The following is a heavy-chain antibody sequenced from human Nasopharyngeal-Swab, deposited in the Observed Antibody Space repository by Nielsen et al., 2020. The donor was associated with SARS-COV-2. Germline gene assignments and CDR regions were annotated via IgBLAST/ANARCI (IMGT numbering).Heavy chain of an antibody. CDR1: GFTFSSYA. D-gene: IGHD1-26*01. V-gene: IGHV3-30-3*01. Sequence: GGSLRLSCAASGFTFSSYAMHWVRQAPGKGLEWVAVISYDGSNKYYADSVKGRFTISRDNSKNTLYLQMNSLRAEDTAVYYCARDESESSSFDYWGQGTLVTVSS. J-gene: IGHJ4*02. CDR2: ISYDGSNK. CDR3: ARDESESSSFDY.